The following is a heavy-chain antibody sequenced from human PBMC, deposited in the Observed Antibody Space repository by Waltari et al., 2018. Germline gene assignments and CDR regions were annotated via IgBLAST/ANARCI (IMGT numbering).Heavy chain of an antibody. Sequence: EVQQVESGGGLVQPGRSLGLCSDTAGCNLHAYEMNWVRQAPGKGLEWVSYISTSGNNANYADSVKGRFSISRDNAKNSVDLQMNSLRAEDTAVYYCARRSRFSGSPLGHWGQGSLVIVSS. CDR2: ISTSGNNA. CDR3: ARRSRFSGSPLGH. J-gene: IGHJ1*01. CDR1: GCNLHAYE. D-gene: IGHD1-26*01. V-gene: IGHV3-48*03.